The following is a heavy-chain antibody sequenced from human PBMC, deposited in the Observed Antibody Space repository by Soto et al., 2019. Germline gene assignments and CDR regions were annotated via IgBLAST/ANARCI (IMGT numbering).Heavy chain of an antibody. J-gene: IGHJ4*02. CDR2: MNPNSGNT. CDR1: GYTFTSYD. CDR3: ARGGYVGYDFWSGYYSPYYFDY. D-gene: IGHD3-3*01. V-gene: IGHV1-8*01. Sequence: ASVEVSCEASGYTFTSYDINWVRQATGEGLEWMGWMNPNSGNTGYAQKFQGRVTMTRNTSISTAYMELSSLRSEDTAVYYCARGGYVGYDFWSGYYSPYYFDYWGQGTLVTVSS.